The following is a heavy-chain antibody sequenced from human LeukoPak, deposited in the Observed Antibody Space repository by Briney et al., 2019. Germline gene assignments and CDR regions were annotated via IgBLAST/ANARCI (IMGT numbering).Heavy chain of an antibody. CDR2: IYSGGST. CDR1: GFTFSSYW. CDR3: ARSITMVRGLGYYYYMDV. V-gene: IGHV3-53*01. Sequence: QPGGSLRLSCAASGFTFSSYWLSWVRQAPGKGLEWVSIIYSGGSTFYADSVKGRFAISRDNSKNTLYLQMNSLRAEDTAVYYCARSITMVRGLGYYYYMDVWGKGTTVTVSS. J-gene: IGHJ6*03. D-gene: IGHD3-10*01.